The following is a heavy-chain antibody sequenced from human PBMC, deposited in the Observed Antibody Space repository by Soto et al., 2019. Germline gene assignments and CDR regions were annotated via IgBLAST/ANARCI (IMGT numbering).Heavy chain of an antibody. D-gene: IGHD2-15*01. CDR2: INPNSGGT. Sequence: GASVKVSCKASGYTFTGYYMHWVRQAPGQGLEWMGWINPNSGGTNYAQKFQGWVTMTRDTSISTAYMELSRLRSDDTAVYYCARADPHCSGGSCYPGDYWGQGTLVTVSS. CDR3: ARADPHCSGGSCYPGDY. V-gene: IGHV1-2*04. CDR1: GYTFTGYY. J-gene: IGHJ4*02.